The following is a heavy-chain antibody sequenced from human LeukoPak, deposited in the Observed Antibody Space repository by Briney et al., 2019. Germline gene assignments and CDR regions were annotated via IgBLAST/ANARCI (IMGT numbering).Heavy chain of an antibody. CDR2: IFYSGST. V-gene: IGHV4-39*07. Sequence: ASETLSLTCTVSGGSISSNDYYWGWIRQPPGKGLEWIGTIFYSGSTYYSPSLKSRVTISVDTSKNQFSLKLTSVTAADTAMYYCARDQVEAAAYTGYFDYWGQGTLVTVSS. CDR1: GGSISSNDYY. D-gene: IGHD6-13*01. J-gene: IGHJ4*02. CDR3: ARDQVEAAAYTGYFDY.